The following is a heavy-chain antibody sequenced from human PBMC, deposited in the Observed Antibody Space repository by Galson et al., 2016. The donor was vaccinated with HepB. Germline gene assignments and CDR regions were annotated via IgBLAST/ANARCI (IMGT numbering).Heavy chain of an antibody. CDR2: IYYTGST. D-gene: IGHD2/OR15-2a*01. J-gene: IGHJ4*02. CDR3: ARVAVLLSFGKSN. CDR1: GGSVSGGSYH. Sequence: SETLSLTCTVSGGSVSGGSYHWSWFRQPPGKGLEWIGYIYYTGSTNYNPSLKSRVTISLDTSNNQFSLRLTSVTAADTAVYYCARVAVLLSFGKSNWGQGTLVTVSS. V-gene: IGHV4-61*01.